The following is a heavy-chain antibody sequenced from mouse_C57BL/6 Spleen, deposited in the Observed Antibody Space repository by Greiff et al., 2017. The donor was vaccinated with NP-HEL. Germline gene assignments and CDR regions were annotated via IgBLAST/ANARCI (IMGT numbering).Heavy chain of an antibody. D-gene: IGHD1-1*01. CDR1: GFTFSSYA. V-gene: IGHV5-4*01. Sequence: EVQVVESGGGLVKPGGSLKLSCAASGFTFSSYAMSWVRQTPEKRLEWVATISDGGSYTYYPANFKGRFIISRANAKNNLYLQMSHLKSDDTAVYYCARNRDLLLRMDDWGKGTSVTVSS. J-gene: IGHJ4*01. CDR3: ARNRDLLLRMDD. CDR2: ISDGGSYT.